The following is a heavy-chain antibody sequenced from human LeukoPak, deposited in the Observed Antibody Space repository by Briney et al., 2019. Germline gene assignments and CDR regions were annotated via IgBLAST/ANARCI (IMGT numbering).Heavy chain of an antibody. CDR2: ICGSGGT. CDR3: AKDLQELGAWANYFDS. D-gene: IGHD1-26*01. V-gene: IGHV3-23*01. Sequence: GGSLRLSCAASGFTFRSYVVTWVRQAPGRGLEWVSGICGSGGTFYADSVKGRFTISRDNSKSTVFLHMNSLRVEHTAVYYCAKDLQELGAWANYFDSWGRGTLVTVSS. J-gene: IGHJ4*02. CDR1: GFTFRSYV.